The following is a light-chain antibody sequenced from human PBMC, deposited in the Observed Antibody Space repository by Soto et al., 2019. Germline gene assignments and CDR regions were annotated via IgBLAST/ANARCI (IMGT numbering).Light chain of an antibody. CDR1: QSISGSY. J-gene: IGKJ1*01. Sequence: EIVLTQSPGTLSLSPGERATLSCTASQSISGSYLAWYQQKPGQAPRVVIYGVSRRATGIPDRFSGSGSGTDFTLTISRLEPEDVALYYCQQYFISPPTFGQGTKVQI. CDR3: QQYFISPPT. V-gene: IGKV3-20*01. CDR2: GVS.